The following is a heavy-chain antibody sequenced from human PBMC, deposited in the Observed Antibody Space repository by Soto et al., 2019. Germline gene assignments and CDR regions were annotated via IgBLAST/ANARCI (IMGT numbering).Heavy chain of an antibody. J-gene: IGHJ4*02. CDR3: ARGERQQQRDY. D-gene: IGHD6-13*01. Sequence: GGSLRLSCAASGFTFSSYGMHWVRQAPGKGLEWVAVISYDGSNRYYADSVKGRFTISRDNSKNTLYLQMNSLRAEDTAVYYCARGERQQQRDYWGQGTLVTVSS. CDR1: GFTFSSYG. CDR2: ISYDGSNR. V-gene: IGHV3-30*03.